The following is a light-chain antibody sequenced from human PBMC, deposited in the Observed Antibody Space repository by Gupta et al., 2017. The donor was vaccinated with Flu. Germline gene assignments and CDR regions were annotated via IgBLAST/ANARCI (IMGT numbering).Light chain of an antibody. CDR1: RSLVHSDGNTY. CDR2: KIS. J-gene: IGKJ2*01. V-gene: IGKV2-24*01. CDR3: MQATQCPLYT. Sequence: ETVLTQTPLSSPVTLGQPASISCRSSRSLVHSDGNTYLSWLHQRPGQPPRLLIYKISNRLSGVPDRFSGSGAGTDFTLKISRVEAEDVGVYYCMQATQCPLYTFGQGTKLEIK.